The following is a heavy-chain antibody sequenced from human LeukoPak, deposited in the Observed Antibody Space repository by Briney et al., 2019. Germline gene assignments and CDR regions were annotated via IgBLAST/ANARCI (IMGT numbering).Heavy chain of an antibody. CDR2: IHYSGST. J-gene: IGHJ4*02. CDR3: ARWYSSGWAFDY. CDR1: GGTISSYY. Sequence: SETLSLTCTVSGGTISSYYWNWIRQPPGKGLEWVGYIHYSGSTKYNPSLKSRVTISVDTSKNQFSLKLSSVTAADTAVYYCARWYSSGWAFDYWGQGTLVTVSS. V-gene: IGHV4-59*08. D-gene: IGHD6-19*01.